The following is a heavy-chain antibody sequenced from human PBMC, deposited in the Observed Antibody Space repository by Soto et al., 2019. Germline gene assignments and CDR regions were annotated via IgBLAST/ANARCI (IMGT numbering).Heavy chain of an antibody. V-gene: IGHV4-34*01. D-gene: IGHD1-7*01. J-gene: IGHJ4*02. CDR2: INHSGST. CDR3: ARAELELIDY. CDR1: GGSFSGYY. Sequence: SETLSLTCAVYGGSFSGYYWSWIRQPPGKGLEWIGEINHSGSTNYNPSLKSRVTISVDTSKNQFSLKLSSVTAADTAVYYCARAELELIDYWGQGTLVTVSS.